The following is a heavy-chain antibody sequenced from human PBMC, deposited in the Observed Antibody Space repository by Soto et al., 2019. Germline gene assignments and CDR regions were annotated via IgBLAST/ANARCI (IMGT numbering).Heavy chain of an antibody. CDR2: TYYRSKWYN. CDR3: ARRSSYGREGYYYYGMDV. Sequence: SQTLSLTCAISGDSVSSNSAAWNWIRQSPSRGLEWLGRTYYRSKWYNDYAVSVKSRITINPDTSKNQFSLQLNSVTPEDTAVYYCARRSSYGREGYYYYGMDVWGQGTTVTVSS. CDR1: GDSVSSNSAA. D-gene: IGHD5-18*01. J-gene: IGHJ6*02. V-gene: IGHV6-1*01.